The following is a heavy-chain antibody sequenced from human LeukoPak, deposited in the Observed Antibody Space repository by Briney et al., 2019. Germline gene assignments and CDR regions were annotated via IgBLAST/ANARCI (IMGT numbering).Heavy chain of an antibody. CDR3: AKGDRGHCTGVKCYPFDY. V-gene: IGHV3-23*01. CDR1: GFTFSSYA. Sequence: PGGSLRLSCAASGFTFSSYAMTWVRQAPGKGLEWVSAVRGGGGSTFYADSVKGRFTISRDNSKNTLFLQMSSLRAEDTAVYHCAKGDRGHCTGVKCYPFDYWGQGTVVTVSS. CDR2: VRGGGGST. J-gene: IGHJ4*02. D-gene: IGHD2-8*02.